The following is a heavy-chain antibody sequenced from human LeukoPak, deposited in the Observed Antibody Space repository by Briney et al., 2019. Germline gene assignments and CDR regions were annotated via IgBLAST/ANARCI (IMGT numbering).Heavy chain of an antibody. CDR2: ISSSSSYI. V-gene: IGHV3-21*01. CDR1: GFTFSSYS. J-gene: IGHJ3*02. Sequence: GGSLRLSCAASGFTFSSYSMNWVRQAPGKGLEWVSSISSSSSYIYYADSVKGRFTISRDNAKNSLYLQMNSLRAEDTAAYYCARDQADDAFDIWGQGTMVTVSS. CDR3: ARDQADDAFDI.